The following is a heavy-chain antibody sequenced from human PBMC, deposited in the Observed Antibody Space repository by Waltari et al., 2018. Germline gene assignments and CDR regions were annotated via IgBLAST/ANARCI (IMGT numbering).Heavy chain of an antibody. CDR3: ASLYDYGDYVNDY. V-gene: IGHV4-59*12. D-gene: IGHD4-17*01. CDR2: IYYSGST. Sequence: QVQLQESGPGLVKPSETLSLTCTVSGGSISSYYWSWIRQPPGKGLEWIGYIYYSGSTNYNPSLKSRVTISVDTSKNQFSLQLNSVTPEDTAVYYCASLYDYGDYVNDYWGQGTLVTVSS. CDR1: GGSISSYY. J-gene: IGHJ4*02.